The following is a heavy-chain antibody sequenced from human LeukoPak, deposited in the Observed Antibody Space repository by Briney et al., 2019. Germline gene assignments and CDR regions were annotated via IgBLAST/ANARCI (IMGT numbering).Heavy chain of an antibody. CDR2: ISRSATSI. CDR1: GFTFSDYY. J-gene: IGHJ6*03. Sequence: GGSLRLSCAASGFTFSDYYMNWIRQAPGKGLEWVSYISRSATSIYYADSVKGRFTISRDNAENTLYLQMNSLRAEDTAVYYCAKDFTAYNMDVWGKGTTVTISS. V-gene: IGHV3-11*04. CDR3: AKDFTAYNMDV.